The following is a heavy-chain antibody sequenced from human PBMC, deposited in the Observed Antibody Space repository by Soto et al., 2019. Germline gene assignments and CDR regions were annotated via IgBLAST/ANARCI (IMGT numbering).Heavy chain of an antibody. V-gene: IGHV4-39*01. D-gene: IGHD6-19*01. CDR3: ASLHIYRSRGWFY. J-gene: IGHJ4*02. Sequence: SETLSLTCTVSGGSISSSSYYWGWIRQPPGKGLEWIGSIYYSGSTYYNPSLKSRVTISVDTSKNQFSLKLSSVTAADTAVYYCASLHIYRSRGWFYWGQGTLVTVSS. CDR1: GGSISSSSYY. CDR2: IYYSGST.